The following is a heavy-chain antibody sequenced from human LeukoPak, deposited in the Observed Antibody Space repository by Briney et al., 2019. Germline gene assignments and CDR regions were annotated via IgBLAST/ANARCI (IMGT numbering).Heavy chain of an antibody. V-gene: IGHV1-69*02. Sequence: SVKVSCKASGGTFSSYTISWVRQAPGQGLEWMGRIIPILGIANYAQKFQGRVTITADKSTSTAYMELSSLRSEDTAVYYYARGEGSSWYPEDYWGQGTLVTVSS. CDR2: IIPILGIA. CDR3: ARGEGSSWYPEDY. J-gene: IGHJ4*02. CDR1: GGTFSSYT. D-gene: IGHD6-13*01.